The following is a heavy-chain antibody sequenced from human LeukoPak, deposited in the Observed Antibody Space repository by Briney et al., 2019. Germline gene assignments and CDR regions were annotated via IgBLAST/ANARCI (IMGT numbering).Heavy chain of an antibody. CDR1: GFIVSSSY. D-gene: IGHD1-26*01. J-gene: IGHJ4*02. CDR3: AREEGELPPD. CDR2: IYGDGST. V-gene: IGHV3-66*01. Sequence: GGSLRLSCAVSGFIVSSSYMTWVRQAPGKGLEWVSVIYGDGSTYYAESVKGRFVISRDNSKNKLYLQLSSLRAEDTAVYYCAREEGELPPDWGQGTLVTVSS.